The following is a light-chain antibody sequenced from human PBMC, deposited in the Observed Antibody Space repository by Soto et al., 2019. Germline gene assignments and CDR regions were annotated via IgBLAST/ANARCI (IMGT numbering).Light chain of an antibody. CDR3: SSYSGTNYHYV. CDR2: EVS. J-gene: IGLJ1*01. Sequence: QSVLTQPPWATGSNLQAVTISCTGTSSDVGGYNYVSWYQQHPGKAPKLMIYEVSERPSGVPDRFSGSKSGNTASLTVSGLQADDEADYYCSSYSGTNYHYVFGTGTKVTVL. CDR1: SSDVGGYNY. V-gene: IGLV2-8*01.